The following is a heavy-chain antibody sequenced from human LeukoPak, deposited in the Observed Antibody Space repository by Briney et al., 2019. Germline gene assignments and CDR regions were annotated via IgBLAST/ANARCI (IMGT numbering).Heavy chain of an antibody. CDR2: ISAYNGNT. CDR1: GYTFTSYG. CDR3: ARDLRNTAPGTCCDY. Sequence: ASVKVSCKASGYTFTSYGISWVRQAPGQGLEWMGWISAYNGNTNYAQKLQGRVTMTTDTSTSTAYMELRSLRSDDTAVYYCARDLRNTAPGTCCDYWGQGTLVTVSS. V-gene: IGHV1-18*01. D-gene: IGHD5-18*01. J-gene: IGHJ4*02.